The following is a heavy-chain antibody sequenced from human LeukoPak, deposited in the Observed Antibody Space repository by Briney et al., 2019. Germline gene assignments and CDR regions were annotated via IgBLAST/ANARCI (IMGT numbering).Heavy chain of an antibody. CDR1: GYTFTSYG. CDR3: ARAHEGIGYCSGGSCGSNWFDP. D-gene: IGHD2-15*01. J-gene: IGHJ5*02. CDR2: ISAYNGNT. V-gene: IGHV1-18*01. Sequence: ASVKVSCKASGYTFTSYGISWVRQAPGQGLEWMGGISAYNGNTNYAQKLQGRVTMTTDTSTSTAYMELRSLRSDDTAVYYCARAHEGIGYCSGGSCGSNWFDPWGQGTLVTVSS.